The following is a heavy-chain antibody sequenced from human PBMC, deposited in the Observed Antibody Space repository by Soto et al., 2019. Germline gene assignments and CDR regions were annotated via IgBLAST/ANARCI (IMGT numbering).Heavy chain of an antibody. J-gene: IGHJ4*02. CDR2: ISRSGDST. V-gene: IGHV3-23*01. CDR3: AKTDKFNPQSSGWANRFDY. Sequence: EVQLLESGGGLVQPGGSLRLSCAASGFTFSSYAMTWVHQAPGKGLEWVSTISRSGDSTYYRDSVKGRFTISRDNSKNTVYLQMNSLRAEDTAGYYCAKTDKFNPQSSGWANRFDYGGQGTLVTVSS. CDR1: GFTFSSYA. D-gene: IGHD6-19*01.